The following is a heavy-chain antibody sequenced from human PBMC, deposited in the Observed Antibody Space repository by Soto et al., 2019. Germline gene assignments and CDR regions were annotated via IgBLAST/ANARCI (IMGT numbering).Heavy chain of an antibody. CDR2: ISYDGSNK. CDR1: GFTFSSYA. CDR3: ARDEWLDHYFDY. V-gene: IGHV3-30-3*01. Sequence: QVQLVESGGGVVQPGRSLRLSCAASGFTFSSYAMHWVRQAPGKGLEWVAVISYDGSNKYYADSVKGRFTISRDNSKNALYLQMNSLRAEDTAVYYCARDEWLDHYFDYWGQGTLVTVSS. D-gene: IGHD6-19*01. J-gene: IGHJ4*02.